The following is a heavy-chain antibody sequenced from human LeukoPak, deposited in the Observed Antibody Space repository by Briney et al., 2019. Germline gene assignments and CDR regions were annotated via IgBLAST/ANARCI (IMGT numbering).Heavy chain of an antibody. Sequence: PGGSLRLSCAASGFTFNNYAMSWVRQAPGKGLQWVSGISGSGGSTYYAGSVKGRFTISRDNSKNTLYLQMNSLRAEDTAVYYCAKAMIWDSYYFDYWGQGTLVTVSS. J-gene: IGHJ4*02. CDR1: GFTFNNYA. CDR2: ISGSGGST. V-gene: IGHV3-23*01. CDR3: AKAMIWDSYYFDY. D-gene: IGHD3/OR15-3a*01.